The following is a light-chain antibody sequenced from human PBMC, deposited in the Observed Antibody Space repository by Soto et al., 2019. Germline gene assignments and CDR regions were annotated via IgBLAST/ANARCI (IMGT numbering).Light chain of an antibody. CDR2: GGS. J-gene: IGKJ1*01. CDR3: QQYSNWPKT. Sequence: EIVMTQSPATRSVSPGERSPLSCRASQSVSTRLAWYQQKPGKAPRLLIYGGSTWATGIPDRFSGSGSGTDFTLTISSLQSEDFAVYYCQQYSNWPKTFGQGTKVDI. V-gene: IGKV3-15*01. CDR1: QSVSTR.